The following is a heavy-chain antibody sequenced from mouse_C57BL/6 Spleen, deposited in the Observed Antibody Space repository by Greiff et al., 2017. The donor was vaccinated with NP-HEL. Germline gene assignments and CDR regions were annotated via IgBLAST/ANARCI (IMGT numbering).Heavy chain of an antibody. D-gene: IGHD1-2*01. CDR2: IDPSDSYT. V-gene: IGHV1-50*01. CDR1: GYTFTSYW. CDR3: ARPITTNY. Sequence: VQLQQPGAELVKPGASVKLSCKASGYTFTSYWMQWVKQRPGQGLEWIGEIDPSDSYTNYNQKFKGKSTLTVDTSSSTAYMHLSSLTSEDSAVYYCARPITTNYWGQGTTLTVSS. J-gene: IGHJ2*01.